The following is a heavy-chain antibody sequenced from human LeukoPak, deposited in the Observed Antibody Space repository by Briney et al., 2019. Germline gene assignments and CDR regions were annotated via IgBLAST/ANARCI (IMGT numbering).Heavy chain of an antibody. V-gene: IGHV4-39*07. Sequence: SETLSLTCTVSGGSISSSSYYWGWIRQPPGKGLEWIGSIYYSGSTYYNPSLKSRVTISVDTSKNQFSLKLSSVTAADTAVYYRARVPAADLTYYYYYMDVWGKGTTVTVSS. CDR3: ARVPAADLTYYYYYMDV. J-gene: IGHJ6*03. CDR2: IYYSGST. D-gene: IGHD2-2*01. CDR1: GGSISSSSYY.